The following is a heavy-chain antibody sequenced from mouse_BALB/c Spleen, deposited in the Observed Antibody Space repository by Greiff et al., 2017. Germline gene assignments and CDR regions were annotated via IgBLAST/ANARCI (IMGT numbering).Heavy chain of an antibody. Sequence: DVKLVESGGGLVQPGGSRKLSCAASGFTFSSFGMHWVRQAPEKGLEWVAYISSGSSTIYYADTVKGRFTISRDNPKNTLFLQMTSLRSEDTAMYYCARGRYDYFDYWGQGTTLTVSS. D-gene: IGHD2-14*01. CDR3: ARGRYDYFDY. CDR2: ISSGSSTI. V-gene: IGHV5-17*02. CDR1: GFTFSSFG. J-gene: IGHJ2*01.